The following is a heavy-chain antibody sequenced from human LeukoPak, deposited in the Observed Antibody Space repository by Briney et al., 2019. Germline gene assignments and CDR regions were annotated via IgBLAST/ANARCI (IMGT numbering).Heavy chain of an antibody. CDR3: ARGYCSSTSCYRDYYMDV. Sequence: GGSLRLSCAASGFSFSSYWMSWVRQAPGKGLEWVANIRQDGSEKYYVDSVKGRFTIARDNAKNSLYLQMNSLRAEDTAVYYCARGYCSSTSCYRDYYMDVWGKGTTVTVSS. CDR1: GFSFSSYW. V-gene: IGHV3-7*01. D-gene: IGHD2-2*02. J-gene: IGHJ6*03. CDR2: IRQDGSEK.